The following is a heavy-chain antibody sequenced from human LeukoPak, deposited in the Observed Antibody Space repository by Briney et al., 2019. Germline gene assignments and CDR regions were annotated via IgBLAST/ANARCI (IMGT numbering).Heavy chain of an antibody. V-gene: IGHV1-2*02. CDR1: GYTFTGYY. CDR2: INPNSGGT. CDR3: ARTTYYYHSSGYLRY. J-gene: IGHJ4*02. D-gene: IGHD3-22*01. Sequence: GASVKVSCKASGYTFTGYYMHWVRQAPGQGLEWMGWINPNSGGTNYAQKFQGRVTMTRDTSISTAYMELSRLRSDDTAVYYCARTTYYYHSSGYLRYWGQGTLVTVSS.